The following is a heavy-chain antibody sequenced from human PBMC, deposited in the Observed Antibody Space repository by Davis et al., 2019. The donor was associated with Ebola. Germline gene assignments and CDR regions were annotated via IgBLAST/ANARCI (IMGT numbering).Heavy chain of an antibody. Sequence: AASVKVSCKASGYTFTNYDINWVRQATGQGLEWVGWMNPNSGNTGYAQKVQGRVTMTRNTSISTAYMELSSLRSEDMAVYYCARGPESCRSFSCPYYFDSWGQGTLVAVSS. CDR3: ARGPESCRSFSCPYYFDS. J-gene: IGHJ4*02. CDR2: MNPNSGNT. CDR1: GYTFTNYD. D-gene: IGHD2-2*01. V-gene: IGHV1-8*01.